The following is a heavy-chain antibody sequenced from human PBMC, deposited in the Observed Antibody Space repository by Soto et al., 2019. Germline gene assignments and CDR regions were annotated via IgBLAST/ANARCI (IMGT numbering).Heavy chain of an antibody. V-gene: IGHV3-33*01. J-gene: IGHJ6*02. CDR3: ARVYGAAMAYYYYYYGMDV. Sequence: QVQLVESGGGVVQPGRSLRLSCAASGFTFSSYGMHWVRQAPGKGLEWVAVIWYDGSNKYYADSVKGRFTISRDNSKNTLYLQMNSLRAGDTAVYYCARVYGAAMAYYYYYYGMDVWGQGTTVTVSS. CDR2: IWYDGSNK. CDR1: GFTFSSYG. D-gene: IGHD5-18*01.